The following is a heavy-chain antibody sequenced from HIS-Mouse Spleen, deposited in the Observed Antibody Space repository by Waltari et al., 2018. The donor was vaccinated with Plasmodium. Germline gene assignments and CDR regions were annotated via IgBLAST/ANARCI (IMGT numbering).Heavy chain of an antibody. CDR3: ARGSAGDAFDI. J-gene: IGHJ3*02. D-gene: IGHD6-19*01. CDR1: GYTFTNYG. Sequence: QVQLVQSGAEVKKPGASVKVSCKASGYTFTNYGISWVRQAPGQGLEWMGWSSPYNGNTHFAQKLQGRVTMTTDTSTSTAYMGLRSLGSDDTAVYYCARGSAGDAFDIWGQGTMVTVSS. V-gene: IGHV1-18*01. CDR2: SSPYNGNT.